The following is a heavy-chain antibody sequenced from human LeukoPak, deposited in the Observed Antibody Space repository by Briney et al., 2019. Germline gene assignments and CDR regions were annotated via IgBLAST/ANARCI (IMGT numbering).Heavy chain of an antibody. J-gene: IGHJ4*02. CDR2: IFHGGNT. D-gene: IGHD2-2*01. CDR3: ARTHTGYCSSSSCIQTFDY. CDR1: GGSISSSHW. Sequence: PSETLSLTCAVSGGSISSSHWWSWVRQPPGKGLEWIGEIFHGGNTNYSPSLKSRVTISVDQSKNQFSLKLRSVTAADTAVYYCARTHTGYCSSSSCIQTFDYWGQGTLVTVSS. V-gene: IGHV4-4*02.